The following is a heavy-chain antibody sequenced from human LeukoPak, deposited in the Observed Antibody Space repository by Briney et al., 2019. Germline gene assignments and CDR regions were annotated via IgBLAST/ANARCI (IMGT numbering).Heavy chain of an antibody. D-gene: IGHD3-3*01. CDR1: GFTFSSYS. V-gene: IGHV3-21*01. J-gene: IGHJ4*02. Sequence: GGSLRLSCAASGFTFSSYSMNWVRQAPGKGLEWVSSISSSSSYIYYADSVKGRFTISRDNAKNSLYLQMNSLRAEDTAVYYCARDAVTIFGVVGYFDYWGQGTLVTVSS. CDR3: ARDAVTIFGVVGYFDY. CDR2: ISSSSSYI.